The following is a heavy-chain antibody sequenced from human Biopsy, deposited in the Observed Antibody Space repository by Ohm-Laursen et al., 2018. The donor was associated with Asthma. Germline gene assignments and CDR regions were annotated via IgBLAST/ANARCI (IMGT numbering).Heavy chain of an antibody. D-gene: IGHD3-3*01. CDR3: AKARRYYFYCDMEV. Sequence: ASVKVSCKSSGGTLNNYAINWVRQAPGQGLEWMGGISPIFGSIKYAQKFQDRVTISADVFRNTVHLELSSLRSEDTAVLYCAKARRYYFYCDMEVWGQGTTVTVSS. CDR1: GGTLNNYA. V-gene: IGHV1-69*13. CDR2: ISPIFGSI. J-gene: IGHJ6*02.